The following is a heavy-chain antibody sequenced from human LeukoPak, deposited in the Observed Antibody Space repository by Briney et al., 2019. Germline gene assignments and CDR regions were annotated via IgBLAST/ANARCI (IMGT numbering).Heavy chain of an antibody. CDR1: GFTFSSSA. V-gene: IGHV3-23*01. Sequence: PGGSLRLSCAASGFTFSSSAMSWVRQAPGKGLEWVSAISGSGGSTYYADSVKGRFTISRDNSKNPLYLQMNSLRAEDTAVYYCAKSPIAAAGNFDYWGQGTLVTVSS. CDR3: AKSPIAAAGNFDY. J-gene: IGHJ4*02. CDR2: ISGSGGST. D-gene: IGHD6-13*01.